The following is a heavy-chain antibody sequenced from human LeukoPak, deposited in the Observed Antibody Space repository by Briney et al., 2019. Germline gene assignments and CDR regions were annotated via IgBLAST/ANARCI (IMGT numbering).Heavy chain of an antibody. CDR3: ARDRVEATMTSQYYYYHGVDV. Sequence: GGSLRLSCAASGFTFRSYEMNWGRQAPGTGLEGVSFISSRGSTIYYADSVKGRFTISRDNAKNSLYLQMNSLRAEDTAVYYCARDRVEATMTSQYYYYHGVDVWGQGTTVTVS. CDR1: GFTFRSYE. CDR2: ISSRGSTI. J-gene: IGHJ6*02. D-gene: IGHD5-12*01. V-gene: IGHV3-48*03.